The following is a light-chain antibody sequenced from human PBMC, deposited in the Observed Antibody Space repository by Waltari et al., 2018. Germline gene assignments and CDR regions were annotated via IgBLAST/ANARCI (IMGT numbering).Light chain of an antibody. J-gene: IGLJ3*02. Sequence: QSALTQPASVSGSPGQSITISCTGTISDVGGYTYVSWYQQYPGKVPKVLIYDVSIRPSGVPNRFSGSKSGNTASLTISGLQPDDEADYYCCSYTSRNTLVFGGGTKLTVI. CDR3: CSYTSRNTLV. CDR2: DVS. CDR1: ISDVGGYTY. V-gene: IGLV2-14*03.